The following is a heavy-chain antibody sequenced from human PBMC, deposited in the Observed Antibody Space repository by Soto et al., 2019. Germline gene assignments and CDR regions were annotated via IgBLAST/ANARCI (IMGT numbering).Heavy chain of an antibody. CDR1: GGTFSSYT. Sequence: SVKVSCKASGGTFSSYTISWVRQAPGQGLEWMGRIIPILGIANYAQKFQGRVTITADKSTSTAYMELSSLRSEDTAVYYCARVSNGDYSLDYCGQGTLVTVSS. V-gene: IGHV1-69*02. D-gene: IGHD4-17*01. CDR2: IIPILGIA. J-gene: IGHJ4*02. CDR3: ARVSNGDYSLDY.